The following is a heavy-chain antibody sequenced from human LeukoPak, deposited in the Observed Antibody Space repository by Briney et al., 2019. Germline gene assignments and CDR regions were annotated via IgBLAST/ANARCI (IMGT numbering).Heavy chain of an antibody. CDR1: GYTFTGYY. Sequence: ASVKVSCKASGYTFTGYYMHWVRQAPGQGLEWMGWINPNSGGTNYAQTFQGRVTMTRDTSISTAYMELSRLRSDDTAVYYCARTTYYYDSSGYYYYFDYWGQGTLVTVSS. J-gene: IGHJ4*02. CDR3: ARTTYYYDSSGYYYYFDY. D-gene: IGHD3-22*01. CDR2: INPNSGGT. V-gene: IGHV1-2*02.